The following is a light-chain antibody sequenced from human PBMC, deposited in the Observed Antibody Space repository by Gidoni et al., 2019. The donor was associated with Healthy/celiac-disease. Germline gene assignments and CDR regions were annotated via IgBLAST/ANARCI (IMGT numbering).Light chain of an antibody. J-gene: IGKJ1*01. CDR1: QSVSSSY. CDR3: QQYGSSPTWT. CDR2: GAS. V-gene: IGKV3-20*01. Sequence: EIVLTPSPGTLSLSPGERATLSCRASQSVSSSYLAWYQQKPDQAPRLLIYGASSRATGIPDRFSGSGSGTDFTLTISRLEPEDFAVYYCQQYGSSPTWTFGQGTKVEIK.